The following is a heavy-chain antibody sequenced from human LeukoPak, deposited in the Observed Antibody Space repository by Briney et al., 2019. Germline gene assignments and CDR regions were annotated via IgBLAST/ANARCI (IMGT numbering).Heavy chain of an antibody. V-gene: IGHV3-23*01. Sequence: GGSLSLSCAASGFTFSSYAMSWVRQAPGKGLEWVSVSSGGGTYYADSVKGRFTISRDTSKNTLYLHMNGLRAEDTAVYFCVKASGYSYGYPFEYWGQGTLVTVSS. D-gene: IGHD5-18*01. CDR3: VKASGYSYGYPFEY. CDR2: SSGGGT. CDR1: GFTFSSYA. J-gene: IGHJ4*02.